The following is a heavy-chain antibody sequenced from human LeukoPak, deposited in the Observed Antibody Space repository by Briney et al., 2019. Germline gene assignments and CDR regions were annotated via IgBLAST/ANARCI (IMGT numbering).Heavy chain of an antibody. J-gene: IGHJ4*02. Sequence: GRSLRLTCAASGFTFSSYGMHWVRQAPGKGLEWVAVIWYDGSNKYYADSVKGRFTISRDNSKNTLYLQMNSLRAEDTAVYYCASQRGAPYYFDYWGQGTLVTVSS. D-gene: IGHD3-16*01. CDR3: ASQRGAPYYFDY. V-gene: IGHV3-33*01. CDR1: GFTFSSYG. CDR2: IWYDGSNK.